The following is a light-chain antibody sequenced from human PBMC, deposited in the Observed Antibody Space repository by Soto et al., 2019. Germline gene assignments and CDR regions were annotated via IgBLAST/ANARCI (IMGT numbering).Light chain of an antibody. Sequence: QSVLTQPPSVSEAPRQRVTISCSGSDSNIGSNCVNWYQQLPGKAPKLVIFYDDLLPLGVSDRFSGSKSDTSASLAISDLQSEDEAEYFCAAWDASLNGVVFGGGTKVTVL. CDR1: DSNIGSNC. J-gene: IGLJ3*02. V-gene: IGLV1-36*01. CDR2: YDD. CDR3: AAWDASLNGVV.